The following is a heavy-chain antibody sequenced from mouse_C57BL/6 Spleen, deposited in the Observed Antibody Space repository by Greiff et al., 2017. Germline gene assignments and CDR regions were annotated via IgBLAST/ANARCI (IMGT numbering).Heavy chain of an antibody. V-gene: IGHV1-50*01. D-gene: IGHD2-12*01. CDR2: IDPSDSYS. Sequence: QVQLKQPGAELVKPGASVKLSCKASGYTFTSYWMQWVKQRPGQGLEWIGEIDPSDSYSNYNQKFKGKATLTVDTSSSTAYMQLSSLTSEDSAVYYCARGDDGYWGQGTTLTVSS. CDR1: GYTFTSYW. CDR3: ARGDDGY. J-gene: IGHJ2*01.